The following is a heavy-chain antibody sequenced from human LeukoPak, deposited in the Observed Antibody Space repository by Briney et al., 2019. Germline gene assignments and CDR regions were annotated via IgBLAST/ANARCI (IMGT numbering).Heavy chain of an antibody. CDR3: ARGATISETGYFDF. D-gene: IGHD5-24*01. Sequence: PSETLSLTCAVYGGSFSGYYWSWIRQSPGKGLEWIGEINHSGSTNYNPSLKSRVTISVDTSKNQFSLKVRSLSAADTAVYYCARGATISETGYFDFWGQGTLVTVSS. CDR1: GGSFSGYY. J-gene: IGHJ4*03. CDR2: INHSGST. V-gene: IGHV4-34*01.